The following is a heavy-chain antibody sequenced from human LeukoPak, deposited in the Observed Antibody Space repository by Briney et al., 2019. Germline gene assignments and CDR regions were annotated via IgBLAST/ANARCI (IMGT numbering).Heavy chain of an antibody. J-gene: IGHJ6*02. Sequence: PGGSLRLSCAASGFTFRGYSMNWVRQAPGKGLEWVSYITSSSSAIYYADSVKGRFTISRDNARSSLYLQMNSLRAEDTAVYYCARDCDSSGWFYYYYGMDVWGQGTTVTVSS. CDR2: ITSSSSAI. D-gene: IGHD6-19*01. CDR3: ARDCDSSGWFYYYYGMDV. CDR1: GFTFRGYS. V-gene: IGHV3-48*01.